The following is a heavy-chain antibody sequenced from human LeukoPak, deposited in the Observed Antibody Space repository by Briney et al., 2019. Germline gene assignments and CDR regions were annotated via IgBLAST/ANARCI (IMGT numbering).Heavy chain of an antibody. Sequence: GESLKISCKGSGYSLTSYWIGWVRQMPGKGLEWMGIIYPGDSDTRYSPSFQGQVTISADKSISTAYLQWSSLKASDTAMYYCARGDYGDYEDSHMDVWGKGTTVTVSS. D-gene: IGHD4-17*01. CDR2: IYPGDSDT. V-gene: IGHV5-51*01. CDR1: GYSLTSYW. J-gene: IGHJ6*03. CDR3: ARGDYGDYEDSHMDV.